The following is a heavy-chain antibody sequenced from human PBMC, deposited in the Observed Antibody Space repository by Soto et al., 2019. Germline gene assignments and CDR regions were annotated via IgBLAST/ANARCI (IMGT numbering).Heavy chain of an antibody. D-gene: IGHD4-17*01. J-gene: IGHJ2*01. V-gene: IGHV1-69*08. Sequence: QDQLVQSGAEVKKPGSSVKVSCKASGGTFSSHTFSWVRQAPGQGLEWMGRIIPALGTATYAQKFQGRVRIPADESATSVYTELNSLRPGDRPVYYWARPAFGDYWYVDLWGRGTRVTVSS. CDR1: GGTFSSHT. CDR2: IIPALGTA. CDR3: ARPAFGDYWYVDL.